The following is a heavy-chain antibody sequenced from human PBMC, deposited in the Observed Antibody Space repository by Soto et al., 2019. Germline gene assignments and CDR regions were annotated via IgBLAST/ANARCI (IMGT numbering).Heavy chain of an antibody. Sequence: SETLSLTCTVSGGPIRSADHWWTWIRQPPGKGLEWLGYIHSGGATNDNPSLKSRLTLSLDMSTNQFSLNLNSMTAADTAVYFCAMYGAATRCIEAWGQGILVTVS. J-gene: IGHJ5*02. D-gene: IGHD6-25*01. CDR2: IHSGGAT. V-gene: IGHV4-30-4*01. CDR3: AMYGAATRCIEA. CDR1: GGPIRSADHW.